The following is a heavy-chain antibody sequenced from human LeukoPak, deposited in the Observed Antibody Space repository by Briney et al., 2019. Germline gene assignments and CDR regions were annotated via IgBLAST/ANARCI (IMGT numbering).Heavy chain of an antibody. D-gene: IGHD3-10*01. CDR3: ARGGYYGSGNDFRFDP. V-gene: IGHV4-38-2*02. CDR1: GYSISSGYF. J-gene: IGHJ5*02. CDR2: IYHSGTT. Sequence: PSETLSLTCTVSGYSISSGYFWGWIRQPPGKSLEYIGRIYHSGTTYYNPSLKSRVTISVDTSKSQFSLKLSSVTAADTAIYYCARGGYYGSGNDFRFDPWGQGTLVTVSS.